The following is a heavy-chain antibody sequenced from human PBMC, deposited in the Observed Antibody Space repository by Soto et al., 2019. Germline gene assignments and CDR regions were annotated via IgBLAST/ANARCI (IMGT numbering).Heavy chain of an antibody. V-gene: IGHV3-21*01. J-gene: IGHJ4*02. CDR2: ISSSSSYI. CDR3: AREGNYYDSSGYYPFFDY. Sequence: PWGSLRLSCAASGFTFSSYSMNWLREAPGKGLEWVSSISSSSSYIYYADSVKGRFTISRDNAKNSLYLQMNSLRAEDTAVYYCAREGNYYDSSGYYPFFDYWGQGTLVTVSS. D-gene: IGHD3-22*01. CDR1: GFTFSSYS.